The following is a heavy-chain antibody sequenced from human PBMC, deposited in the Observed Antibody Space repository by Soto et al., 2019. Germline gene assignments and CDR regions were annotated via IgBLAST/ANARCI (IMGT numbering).Heavy chain of an antibody. CDR2: IYSGGST. J-gene: IGHJ6*02. D-gene: IGHD3-10*01. V-gene: IGHV3-53*01. Sequence: EVQLVECGGGLIQPGGSLRLSCAASGFTVISNYMSWVRQAPGKGLECVSTIYSGGSTYYANSVKGRFTISRDNSKNTLYLQMNNLRAEDTAVYYCARDPSKEFGLDVWGQGTTVTVSS. CDR3: ARDPSKEFGLDV. CDR1: GFTVISNY.